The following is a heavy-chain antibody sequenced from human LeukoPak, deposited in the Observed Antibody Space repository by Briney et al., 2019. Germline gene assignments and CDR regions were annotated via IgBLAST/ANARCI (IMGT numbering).Heavy chain of an antibody. CDR1: GFTFSSYE. CDR3: ARGYSSGWYGSF. V-gene: IGHV3-48*03. CDR2: ISSSGRTI. J-gene: IGHJ4*02. D-gene: IGHD6-19*01. Sequence: PGGSLRLSCAASGFTFSSYEMNWVRQAPGKGLEWVSYISSSGRTIYYADSVKGRFTISRDNAKNSLYLQMNSLRTEDTAVYYCARGYSSGWYGSFWGQGTLVTVSS.